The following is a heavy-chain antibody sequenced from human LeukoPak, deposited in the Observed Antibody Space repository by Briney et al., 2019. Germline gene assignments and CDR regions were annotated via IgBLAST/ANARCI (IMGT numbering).Heavy chain of an antibody. J-gene: IGHJ3*01. V-gene: IGHV3-23*01. D-gene: IGHD6-19*01. CDR1: EFTFSSYA. CDR3: AAHPSSAVAVETFDV. CDR2: ISGSGGST. Sequence: QAGGSLRLSCAASEFTFSSYAMSWVRQAPGKGLEWVSAISGSGGSTYYADSVKGRFTISRDNSKNTLYLQMNSLRAEDTAVYYCAAHPSSAVAVETFDVWGQGTMVTVSS.